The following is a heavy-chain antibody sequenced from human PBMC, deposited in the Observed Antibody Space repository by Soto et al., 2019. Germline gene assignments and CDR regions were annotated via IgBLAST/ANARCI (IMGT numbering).Heavy chain of an antibody. Sequence: QVQLVQSGAEVKKPGASVKVSCKASGYTFNSYVLHWVRQAPGQRLEWMGWINAGNGKTKYSQKLQGRLTFSRDTSARTASIELSGLRSEETDVYYCARENVGGEKHKGALEYWVQGTLCTCSS. J-gene: IGHJ4*02. CDR3: ARENVGGEKHKGALEY. D-gene: IGHD3-10*01. CDR1: GYTFNSYV. CDR2: INAGNGKT. V-gene: IGHV1-3*01.